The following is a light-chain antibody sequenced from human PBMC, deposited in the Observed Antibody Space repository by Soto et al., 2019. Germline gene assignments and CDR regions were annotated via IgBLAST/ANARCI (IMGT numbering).Light chain of an antibody. Sequence: DIVMTQSPDSLAVSLGESATINCKSSQSVLYSSNNKNYLTWYQQKPGQPPKLLIYWASTRESGVPDRFSGSGSGTDFTLTISSLQTEDVAVYYCQQHYTTPFTFGGGTKVEIK. J-gene: IGKJ4*01. CDR1: QSVLYSSNNKNY. V-gene: IGKV4-1*01. CDR2: WAS. CDR3: QQHYTTPFT.